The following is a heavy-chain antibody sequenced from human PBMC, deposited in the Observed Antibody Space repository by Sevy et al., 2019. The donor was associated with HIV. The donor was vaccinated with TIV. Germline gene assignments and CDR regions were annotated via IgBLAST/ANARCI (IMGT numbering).Heavy chain of an antibody. D-gene: IGHD3-22*01. J-gene: IGHJ6*02. CDR2: ISGSGGDT. CDR3: AKDAYYYDSRRYSMSQWYYGMDV. Sequence: GGSLRLSCAASGFTFSTYAMRWVRQAPGKGLEWVSVISGSGGDTYYADSVKGRFTISRDNSKNTLYLQMNSLRAEDTAVYYCAKDAYYYDSRRYSMSQWYYGMDVWGQGTTVTVSS. CDR1: GFTFSTYA. V-gene: IGHV3-23*01.